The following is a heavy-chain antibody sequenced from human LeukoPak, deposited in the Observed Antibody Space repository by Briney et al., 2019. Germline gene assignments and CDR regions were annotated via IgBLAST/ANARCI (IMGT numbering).Heavy chain of an antibody. V-gene: IGHV3-23*01. CDR3: AKGGSYRSQPYFDY. CDR1: GFTFSSYG. Sequence: GGSLRLSCAASGFTFSSYGMSWVRQAPGKGLEWVSAISGSGGSTYYADSVKGRFTISRDNSKNTLYLHMNSLRAEDTAVYYCAKGGSYRSQPYFDYWGQGTPVTVSS. CDR2: ISGSGGST. D-gene: IGHD3-16*02. J-gene: IGHJ4*02.